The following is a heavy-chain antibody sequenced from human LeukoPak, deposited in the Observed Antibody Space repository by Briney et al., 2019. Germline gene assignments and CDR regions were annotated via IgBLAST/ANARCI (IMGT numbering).Heavy chain of an antibody. V-gene: IGHV4-59*01. J-gene: IGHJ4*02. CDR3: ARRDHFPGGSFDY. D-gene: IGHD1-26*01. CDR2: IYYSGST. CDR1: GGSISSYY. Sequence: SETLSLTCTVSGGSISSYYWSWIRQPPGKGLEWIGYIYYSGSTNYNPSLKSRVTISVDTSKNQFSLKLSSVTAADTAVYYCARRDHFPGGSFDYWGQGTLVTVSS.